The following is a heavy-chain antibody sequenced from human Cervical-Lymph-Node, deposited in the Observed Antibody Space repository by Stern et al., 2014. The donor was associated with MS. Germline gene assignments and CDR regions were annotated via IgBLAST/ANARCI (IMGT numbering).Heavy chain of an antibody. CDR3: SRGGSGYSGMIDY. CDR1: GYTFTSYG. Sequence: QVQLVESGAEVKKPGASVKVSCKASGYTFTSYGISWVRQATGQGLELMGWISAYNGNTNYAQKLQRRVTMPTDTSTRTAYMKLRSLRSDDTAVYDWSRGGSGYSGMIDYWGQGTLVTVSS. D-gene: IGHD5-12*01. V-gene: IGHV1-18*01. CDR2: ISAYNGNT. J-gene: IGHJ4*02.